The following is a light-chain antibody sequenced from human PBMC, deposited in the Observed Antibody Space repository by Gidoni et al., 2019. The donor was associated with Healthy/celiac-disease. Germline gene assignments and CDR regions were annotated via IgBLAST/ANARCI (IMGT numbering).Light chain of an antibody. J-gene: IGKJ4*01. CDR3: QQYNNWPPLT. Sequence: EIVMTQSPATLSVSPGERATLSCRASHSVSSNLAWYQQKPGQAPRRLIYGASTRATGIPSRVSGSGSGTEFTLTISSLQAEDFAVYYCQQYNNWPPLTFGGGTKVEIK. V-gene: IGKV3-15*01. CDR1: HSVSSN. CDR2: GAS.